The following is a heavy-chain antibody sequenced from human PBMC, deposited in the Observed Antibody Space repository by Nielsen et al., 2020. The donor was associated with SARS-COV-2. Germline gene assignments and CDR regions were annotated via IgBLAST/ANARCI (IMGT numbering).Heavy chain of an antibody. CDR1: GFTFNIYA. Sequence: GGSLTLSCAASGFTFNIYAMDWVCRAPGRGLQWVTGVSASGGSTYYTDSVKGRFSISRDNSKNTLFLQMHSLRVEDTALYYCAKDGVVRGDALDLWGQGTMVTVSS. CDR3: AKDGVVRGDALDL. CDR2: VSASGGST. J-gene: IGHJ3*01. V-gene: IGHV3-23*01. D-gene: IGHD3-10*01.